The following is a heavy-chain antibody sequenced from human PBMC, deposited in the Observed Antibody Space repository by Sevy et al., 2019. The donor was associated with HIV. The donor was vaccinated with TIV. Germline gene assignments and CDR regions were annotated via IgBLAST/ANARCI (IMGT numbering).Heavy chain of an antibody. CDR3: AALAGGPGDY. J-gene: IGHJ4*02. Sequence: ASVKVSCKDSGFSFVTSAIQWLRQARGQRLEWIGRIVVGSGDRNYAQKFQERVTITRDMSTSTAYMELSSLRSEDTAVYYCAALAGGPGDYWGQGTLVTVSS. CDR2: IVVGSGDR. V-gene: IGHV1-58*02. CDR1: GFSFVTSA. D-gene: IGHD6-19*01.